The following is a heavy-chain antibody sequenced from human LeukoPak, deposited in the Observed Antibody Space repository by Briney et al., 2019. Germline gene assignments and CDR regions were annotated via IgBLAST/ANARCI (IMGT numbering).Heavy chain of an antibody. CDR1: GFTVITND. V-gene: IGHV3-53*01. CDR3: ARGVEPLAANTLAY. CDR2: LYSDGNT. J-gene: IGHJ4*02. Sequence: PGGSLRLSCAASGFTVITNDMTWVRQAPGKGLELVSVLYSDGNTKYADSVQGRFTISRDNSKNTLYLEMNSLSPDDTAVYYCARGVEPLAANTLAYWGQGALVTVSS. D-gene: IGHD1-14*01.